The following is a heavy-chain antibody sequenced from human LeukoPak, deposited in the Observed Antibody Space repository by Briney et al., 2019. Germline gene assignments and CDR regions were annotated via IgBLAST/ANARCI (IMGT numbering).Heavy chain of an antibody. CDR3: ARGWQQLAYFDY. CDR2: IYHSGST. Sequence: SETLSLTCTVSGGSISSYYWSWIRQPPGKGLEWIGYIYHSGSTNYNPSLKSRVTISVDTSKNQFSLKLSSVTAADTAVYYCARGWQQLAYFDYWGQGTLVTVSS. V-gene: IGHV4-59*01. D-gene: IGHD6-13*01. CDR1: GGSISSYY. J-gene: IGHJ4*02.